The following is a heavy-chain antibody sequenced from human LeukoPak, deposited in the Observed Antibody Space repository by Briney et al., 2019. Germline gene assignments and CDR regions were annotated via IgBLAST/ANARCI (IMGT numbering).Heavy chain of an antibody. D-gene: IGHD3-16*02. CDR2: IHTSGST. J-gene: IGHJ4*02. CDR1: GVSISSYY. V-gene: IGHV4-4*07. Sequence: SETLSLTCTVSGVSISSYYWSWIRQPAGKGLEWIGRIHTSGSTNYNPSLKSRVTMSVDTSKNQFSLKLSSVTAADTAVYYCARGPMAYYDYVWGSYRPYHFDYWGQGTLVTVSS. CDR3: ARGPMAYYDYVWGSYRPYHFDY.